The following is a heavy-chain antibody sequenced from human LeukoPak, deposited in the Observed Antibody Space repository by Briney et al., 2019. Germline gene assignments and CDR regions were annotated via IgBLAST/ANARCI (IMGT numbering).Heavy chain of an antibody. CDR3: AKGSMGRCSGNSCYSVY. CDR1: GFTFSNYG. J-gene: IGHJ4*02. Sequence: PGRSLRLSCAASGFTFSNYGMHWVRQAPGKGLDWVAVISYDGSNKYYADSVKGRFTISRDNSKNTLYLQMNSLRVEDTAVYYCAKGSMGRCSGNSCYSVYWGQGTLVTVSS. CDR2: ISYDGSNK. D-gene: IGHD5-12*01. V-gene: IGHV3-30*18.